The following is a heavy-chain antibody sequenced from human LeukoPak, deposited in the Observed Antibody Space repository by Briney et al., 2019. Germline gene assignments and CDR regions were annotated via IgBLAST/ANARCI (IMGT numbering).Heavy chain of an antibody. CDR3: ARHSGDMGIYYSDY. CDR2: IYYSGST. V-gene: IGHV4-39*01. J-gene: IGHJ4*02. CDR1: GGSISSSSYY. D-gene: IGHD2-15*01. Sequence: SETLSLTCTVSGGSISSSSYYWGWIRQPPGKGLEWIGSIYYSGSTYYNPSLKSRVTISVDTSKNQFSLKLSSVTAADTAVYYCARHSGDMGIYYSDYWGQGTLVTVSS.